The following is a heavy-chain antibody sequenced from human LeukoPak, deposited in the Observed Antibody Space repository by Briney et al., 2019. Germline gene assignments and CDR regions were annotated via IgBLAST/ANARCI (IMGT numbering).Heavy chain of an antibody. Sequence: NRGESLKISCKGSGYSFTSYWIGWVRQMPGKGLEWMGIIYPGDSDTRYSPSFQGQVTISADKSISTAYLQWSSLKASDTAMYYCVRVSYYYDSSGSPCFDYWGQGTLVTVSS. J-gene: IGHJ4*02. CDR3: VRVSYYYDSSGSPCFDY. CDR1: GYSFTSYW. CDR2: IYPGDSDT. V-gene: IGHV5-51*01. D-gene: IGHD3-22*01.